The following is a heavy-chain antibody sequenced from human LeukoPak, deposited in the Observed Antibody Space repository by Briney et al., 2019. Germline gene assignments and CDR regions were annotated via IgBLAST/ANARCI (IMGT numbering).Heavy chain of an antibody. CDR3: ARRRGYYRPVGY. D-gene: IGHD5-12*01. CDR2: INHSGST. V-gene: IGHV4-34*01. J-gene: IGHJ4*02. Sequence: SETLSLTSAVSGGSLSGYSWSWIRQPPGKGLKWIGEINHSGSTNYNPSLKSRVTISVDTSKNQFSLKLSSVTAADTAVYYCARRRGYYRPVGYWGQGTLVTVSS. CDR1: GGSLSGYS.